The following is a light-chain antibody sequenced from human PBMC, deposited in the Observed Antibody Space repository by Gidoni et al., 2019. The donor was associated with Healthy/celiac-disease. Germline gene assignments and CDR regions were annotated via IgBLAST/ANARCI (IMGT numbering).Light chain of an antibody. CDR3: QQYYSTPRT. J-gene: IGKJ1*01. Sequence: IVMTQSPYYLTVSLGERATINCKSSQSVLYSSNNKNYLAWYQQKPGQPPKLLIYWASTRESGVPDRFSGSGSGTDFTLTISSLQAEDVAVYYCQQYYSTPRTFGQGTKVEIK. CDR1: QSVLYSSNNKNY. V-gene: IGKV4-1*01. CDR2: WAS.